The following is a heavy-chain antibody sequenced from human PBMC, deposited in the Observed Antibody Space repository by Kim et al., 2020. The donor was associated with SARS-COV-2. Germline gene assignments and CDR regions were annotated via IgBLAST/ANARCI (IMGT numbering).Heavy chain of an antibody. Sequence: YADSGKGRFTIARDNAKNTLYLQMNSLRAEDTAVYYCARRQFTSGWYYFDYWGQGTMVTVSS. V-gene: IGHV3-74*01. J-gene: IGHJ4*02. D-gene: IGHD6-19*01. CDR3: ARRQFTSGWYYFDY.